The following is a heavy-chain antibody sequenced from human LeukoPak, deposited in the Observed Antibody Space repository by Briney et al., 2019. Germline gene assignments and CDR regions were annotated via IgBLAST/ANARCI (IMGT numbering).Heavy chain of an antibody. CDR2: VYYTGRT. J-gene: IGHJ4*02. CDR1: DGSITGYY. D-gene: IGHD5-18*01. CDR3: ARGGYSYGHFDY. V-gene: IGHV4-59*08. Sequence: PSETLSLTCTVSDGSITGYYWSWIRQPPGKGLEWIAHVYYTGRTLYNPSLESRVTISVDTSKTQFSLKLTSVTAADTAVYYCARGGYSYGHFDYWGQGTLVTVSS.